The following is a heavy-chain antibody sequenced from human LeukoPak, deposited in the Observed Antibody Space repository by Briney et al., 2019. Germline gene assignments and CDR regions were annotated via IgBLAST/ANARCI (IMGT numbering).Heavy chain of an antibody. CDR3: ARGCSSTSCYGFDY. CDR1: GGSISSYY. Sequence: PSETLSLTCTVSGGSISSYYWSWIRQPAGKGLEWIGRIYTSGSTNYNPSLKSRVTMSVDTSKNQFSLKLSSVTAADTAVYYCARGCSSTSCYGFDYWGQGTLVTVSS. V-gene: IGHV4-4*07. D-gene: IGHD2-2*01. J-gene: IGHJ4*02. CDR2: IYTSGST.